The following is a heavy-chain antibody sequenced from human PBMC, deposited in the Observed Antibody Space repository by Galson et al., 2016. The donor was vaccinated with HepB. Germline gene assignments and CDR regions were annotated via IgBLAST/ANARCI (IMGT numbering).Heavy chain of an antibody. CDR1: GFTFSSYE. CDR2: ISSLNTYI. Sequence: SLRLSCAASGFTFSSYEMNWVRQAPGKGLEWVASISSLNTYIYYADSVKGRVTISRDNSKNTLYLQMNSLRAEDTAVYYCAKGLKGRDYYGMDVWGQGTTVTVSS. J-gene: IGHJ6*02. CDR3: AKGLKGRDYYGMDV. V-gene: IGHV3-21*04.